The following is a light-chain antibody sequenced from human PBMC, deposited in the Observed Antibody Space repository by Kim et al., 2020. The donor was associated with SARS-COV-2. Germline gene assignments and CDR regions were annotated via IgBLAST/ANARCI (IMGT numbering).Light chain of an antibody. J-gene: IGLJ1*01. Sequence: QSALTQPPSASGSPGQSVVISCSGTSSDFGPYNYLSWYQQHPGKAPKLIIYEVTKRPSGVPDRFSGSKSGNTASLTVSGLQAEDEADYYCTPQVGNDYIFGAGTKGTVL. CDR2: EVT. V-gene: IGLV2-8*01. CDR3: TPQVGNDYI. CDR1: SSDFGPYNY.